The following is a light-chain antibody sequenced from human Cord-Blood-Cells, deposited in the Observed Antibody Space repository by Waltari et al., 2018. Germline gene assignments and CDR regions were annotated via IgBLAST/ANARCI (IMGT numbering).Light chain of an antibody. CDR1: SGSVSTSYY. Sequence: QPVVTQEPSFSVSPGGTVTLTCRLSSGSVSTSYYPSWYQQTPGQAPRTLIYSTNTRSSGVPDRFSGSILGNKAALTITGAQADDESDYYCVLYMGSGISVFGGGTKLTVL. J-gene: IGLJ3*02. V-gene: IGLV8-61*01. CDR2: STN. CDR3: VLYMGSGISV.